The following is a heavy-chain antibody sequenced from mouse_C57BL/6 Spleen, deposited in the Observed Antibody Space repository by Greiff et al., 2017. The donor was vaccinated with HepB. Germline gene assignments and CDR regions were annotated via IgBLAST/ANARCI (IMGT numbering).Heavy chain of an antibody. V-gene: IGHV14-3*01. CDR3: AYDNDGWFAY. J-gene: IGHJ3*01. CDR1: GFNFKNTY. CDR2: IDPANGNT. Sequence: VQLQQSVAELVRPGASVKLSCTASGFNFKNTYMHWVKQRPEQGLEWIGRIDPANGNTKYAPKFQGKATITADTSSNTAYLQLSRLTSEDTSIYYCAYDNDGWFAYWGQGTLVTVSA. D-gene: IGHD2-4*01.